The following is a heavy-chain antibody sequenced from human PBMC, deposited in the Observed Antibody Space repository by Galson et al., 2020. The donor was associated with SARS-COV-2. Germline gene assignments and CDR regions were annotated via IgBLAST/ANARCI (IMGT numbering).Heavy chain of an antibody. J-gene: IGHJ4*02. CDR3: AREMDTYYYDSSGYHPFDY. D-gene: IGHD3-22*01. CDR1: GFSLSTSGVG. CDR2: IYWDDDK. V-gene: IGHV2-5*02. Sequence: SGPTLVKPTQTLTLTSTFSGFSLSTSGVGVGWIRQTPGKALEWLALIYWDDDKRYSPSLKSRLTITKHTSKNQVVLTMTNMDPVDTATYYCAREMDTYYYDSSGYHPFDYWGQGTLVTVSS.